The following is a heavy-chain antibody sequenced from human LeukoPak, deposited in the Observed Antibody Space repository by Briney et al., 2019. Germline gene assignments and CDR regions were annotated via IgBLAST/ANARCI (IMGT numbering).Heavy chain of an antibody. J-gene: IGHJ4*02. CDR3: AKALGDYVWGSYGY. CDR1: GFTFSSYA. V-gene: IGHV3-23*01. D-gene: IGHD3-16*01. Sequence: GGSLRLSCAASGFTFSSYAVSWVRQAPGKGLEWVSAISGSGGSTYYADSVKGRFTISRDNSKNTLYLQMNSLRAEDTAVYYCAKALGDYVWGSYGYWGQGTLVTVSS. CDR2: ISGSGGST.